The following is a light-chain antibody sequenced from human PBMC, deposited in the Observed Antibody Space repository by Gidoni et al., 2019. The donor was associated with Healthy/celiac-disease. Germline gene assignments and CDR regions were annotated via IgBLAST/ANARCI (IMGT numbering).Light chain of an antibody. J-gene: IGKJ4*01. V-gene: IGKV3-11*01. Sequence: EIVLTQSPATLSLSPGERATLSCRASQSVSSSLAWYQQKPGQTPRLLIYDASNRATGIPARVSGSGSGTDFTLTISSLEPEDFAVYYCQQRSNWPPVTFGGGTKVEIK. CDR3: QQRSNWPPVT. CDR1: QSVSSS. CDR2: DAS.